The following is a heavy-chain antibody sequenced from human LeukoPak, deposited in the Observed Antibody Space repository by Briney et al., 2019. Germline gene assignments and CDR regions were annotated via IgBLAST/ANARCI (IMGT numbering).Heavy chain of an antibody. CDR3: ARIANYYDSSGR. CDR2: IKQDGSEK. Sequence: GGSLRLACAASGFTFSSHWMSWVRQAPGKGLEWVGNIKQDGSEKNYVDSVKGRFTISRDNAKNSLYLQMNSLRAEDTAVYYCARIANYYDSSGRWGQGTLVTVSS. V-gene: IGHV3-7*01. J-gene: IGHJ4*02. D-gene: IGHD3-22*01. CDR1: GFTFSSHW.